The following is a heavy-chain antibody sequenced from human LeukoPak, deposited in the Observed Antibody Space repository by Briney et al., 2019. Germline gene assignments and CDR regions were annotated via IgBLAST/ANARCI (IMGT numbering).Heavy chain of an antibody. J-gene: IGHJ4*02. Sequence: SQTLSLTCAVSGGSISSGDYSWNWIRQPPGKGLEWIGYIFHGGSTNHNPSLKSRVTILVDRSKNQFSLKLSSVTAADTAVYCCAREGRIPAAMLDYFDYWGQGTLVTVSS. CDR3: AREGRIPAAMLDYFDY. CDR2: IFHGGST. D-gene: IGHD2-2*01. CDR1: GGSISSGDYS. V-gene: IGHV4-30-2*01.